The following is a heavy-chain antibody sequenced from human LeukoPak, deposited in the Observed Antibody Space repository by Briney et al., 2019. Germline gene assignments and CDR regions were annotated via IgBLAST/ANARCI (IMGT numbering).Heavy chain of an antibody. V-gene: IGHV3-7*01. CDR3: ARVGTAEGTLEDY. CDR1: GFTFSHLW. Sequence: PGGSLRLSCTAASGFTFSHLWMNWVRQAPGKGLEWVANIKSDGYEKYYADSVKGRFTISRDNAKNSLYLQMNSLRAEDTAVYYCARVGTAEGTLEDYWGQGTLVTVSS. J-gene: IGHJ4*02. CDR2: IKSDGYEK. D-gene: IGHD6-13*01.